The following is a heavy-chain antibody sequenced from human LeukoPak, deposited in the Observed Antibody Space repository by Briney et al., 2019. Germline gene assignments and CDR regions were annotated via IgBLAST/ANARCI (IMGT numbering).Heavy chain of an antibody. CDR2: IIPIFGTA. CDR3: AREGDGYNFSYYYYMDV. Sequence: SVKVSCKASGGTFSSYAISWVRQAPGQGLEWMGGIIPIFGTANYAQKFQGRVTITMDESTSTAYMELSSLRSEDTAVYYCAREGDGYNFSYYYYMDVWGKGTTVTVSS. V-gene: IGHV1-69*05. CDR1: GGTFSSYA. D-gene: IGHD5-24*01. J-gene: IGHJ6*03.